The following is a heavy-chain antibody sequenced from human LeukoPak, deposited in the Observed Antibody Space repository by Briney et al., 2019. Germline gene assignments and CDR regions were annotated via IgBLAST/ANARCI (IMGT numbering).Heavy chain of an antibody. J-gene: IGHJ4*02. CDR2: IYHSGST. Sequence: PSETLSLTCTVSGYSISSGYYWGWIRQPPGKGLEWIGSIYHSGSTYYNPSLKSRVTISVDTSKNQFSLKLSSVTAADTAVYYCARDGAIFGVVPIDYWGQGTLVTVSS. CDR1: GYSISSGYY. D-gene: IGHD3-3*01. CDR3: ARDGAIFGVVPIDY. V-gene: IGHV4-38-2*02.